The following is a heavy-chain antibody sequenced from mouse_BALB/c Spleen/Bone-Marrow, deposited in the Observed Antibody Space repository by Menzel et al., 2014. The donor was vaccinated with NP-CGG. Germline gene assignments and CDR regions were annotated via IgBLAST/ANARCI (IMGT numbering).Heavy chain of an antibody. J-gene: IGHJ2*01. Sequence: VQLQESGAELARPGASVKLSCKASGYTFTSYWMQWVKQRPGQGLEWIGAIYPGDGDTRYTQKFKGKATLTADTSSSTAYMQLSSLAPEDSAVYYCSREGGYWGQGTTLTVSS. CDR1: GYTFTSYW. CDR3: SREGGY. CDR2: IYPGDGDT. V-gene: IGHV1-87*01.